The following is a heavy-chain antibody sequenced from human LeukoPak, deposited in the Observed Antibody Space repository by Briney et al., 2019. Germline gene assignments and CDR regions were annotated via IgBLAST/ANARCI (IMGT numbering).Heavy chain of an antibody. Sequence: PSETLCLTCAVYGGSFSGYYWSWIRQPPGKGLEWIGEINHSGGTNYNPSLKSRVTISVDTSKNQFSLKLSSVTAADTAVYYCARRGAAGYCSGGSCSGNWFDPWGQGTLVTVSS. CDR1: GGSFSGYY. V-gene: IGHV4-34*01. J-gene: IGHJ5*02. D-gene: IGHD2-15*01. CDR2: INHSGGT. CDR3: ARRGAAGYCSGGSCSGNWFDP.